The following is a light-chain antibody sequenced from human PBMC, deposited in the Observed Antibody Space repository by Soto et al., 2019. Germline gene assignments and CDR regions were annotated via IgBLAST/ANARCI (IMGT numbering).Light chain of an antibody. CDR2: GAT. CDR3: QQFDNWPLT. Sequence: EIVMTQSPATLSVSPGEGATLSCRAGHPISSNLAWYQRKPGQAPRLLIYGATTRATGIPARFSGSGSGTDFTLTISSLQSEDFAVYYCQQFDNWPLTFGGGTKVEI. CDR1: HPISSN. J-gene: IGKJ4*01. V-gene: IGKV3-15*01.